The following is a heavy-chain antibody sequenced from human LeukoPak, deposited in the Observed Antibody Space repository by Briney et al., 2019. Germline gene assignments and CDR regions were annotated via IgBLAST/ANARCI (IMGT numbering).Heavy chain of an antibody. V-gene: IGHV1-69*13. CDR3: ARGPLDYDILTGPYGMDV. CDR1: GGTFSGYA. CDR2: IIPIFGTA. Sequence: SVKVSCKASGGTFSGYAISWVRQAPGQGLEWMGGIIPIFGTANYAQKFQGRVTITADESTSTAYMELSSLRSEDTAVYYCARGPLDYDILTGPYGMDVWGKGTTVTVSS. J-gene: IGHJ6*04. D-gene: IGHD3-9*01.